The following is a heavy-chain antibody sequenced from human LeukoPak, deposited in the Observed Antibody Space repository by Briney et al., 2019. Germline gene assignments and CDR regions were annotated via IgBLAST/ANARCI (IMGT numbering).Heavy chain of an antibody. D-gene: IGHD3-9*01. Sequence: HPGGSLRLSCAASGFTFSSYAMSWVRQAPGKGLEWVSAISGSGGSTYYADSVKGRFTISRDNSKNTVYLQMNSLRVDDTALYHCAKTYDTSTSPDDWGQGILVSVSS. CDR3: AKTYDTSTSPDD. CDR1: GFTFSSYA. CDR2: ISGSGGST. J-gene: IGHJ4*02. V-gene: IGHV3-23*01.